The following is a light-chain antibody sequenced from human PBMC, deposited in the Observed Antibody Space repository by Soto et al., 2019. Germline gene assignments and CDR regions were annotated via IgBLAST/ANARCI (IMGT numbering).Light chain of an antibody. CDR1: QSVITY. Sequence: ESVLTQSPGTLSLSPGERATLSCRASQSVITYLAWYQQKPGQAPRLLFYGASSRATGIPDRFSGSGSGTDFTLTISRLEPEDVAVYYCQQYGSTPLTFGGGTKVEIK. V-gene: IGKV3-20*01. CDR2: GAS. J-gene: IGKJ4*01. CDR3: QQYGSTPLT.